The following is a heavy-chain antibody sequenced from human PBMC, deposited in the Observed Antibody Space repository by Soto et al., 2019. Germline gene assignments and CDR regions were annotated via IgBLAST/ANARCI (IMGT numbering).Heavy chain of an antibody. V-gene: IGHV4-30-4*01. CDR2: IYYSGST. D-gene: IGHD1-20*01. CDR3: ARDRAKWKDYYYYGMDV. CDR1: GGSISSGDDF. J-gene: IGHJ6*02. Sequence: QVQLQESGPGLVKPSQTLSLTCTVSGGSISSGDDFWTWIRQPPGKGLEWMGYIYYSGSTYYNPSLKCRLTMSVDTSKNQFSLKLSSVTAADTAVYYCARDRAKWKDYYYYGMDVWGQGTTVTVSS.